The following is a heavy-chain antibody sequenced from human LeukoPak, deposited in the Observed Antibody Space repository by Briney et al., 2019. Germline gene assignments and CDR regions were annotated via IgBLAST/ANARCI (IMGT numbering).Heavy chain of an antibody. CDR1: GHMFTDYY. Sequence: ASVKVSCKASGHMFTDYYMHWVRQAPGQGLEWMGWMNVDSGGTKYAQKFQGRVTMTRDTSISTAFMDLARPRSDDTAVYYCARDSKVTGTSFDSWGQGTLVTVSS. CDR3: ARDSKVTGTSFDS. CDR2: MNVDSGGT. J-gene: IGHJ4*02. V-gene: IGHV1-2*02. D-gene: IGHD6-19*01.